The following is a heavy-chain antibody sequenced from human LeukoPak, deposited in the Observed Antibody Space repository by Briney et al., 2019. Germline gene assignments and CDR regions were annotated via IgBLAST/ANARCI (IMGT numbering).Heavy chain of an antibody. Sequence: SETLSLTCTVSGGSISSDTYYWSWIRQPAGKGLEWIGRIYASGNSNYNASLKSRVTISIDTSKNQFSLRLNSVIATDTAVYYCAGTRRYCSGGSCYNWFDPGGQGILVTVSS. CDR3: AGTRRYCSGGSCYNWFDP. J-gene: IGHJ5*02. V-gene: IGHV4-61*02. CDR1: GGSISSDTYY. D-gene: IGHD2-15*01. CDR2: IYASGNS.